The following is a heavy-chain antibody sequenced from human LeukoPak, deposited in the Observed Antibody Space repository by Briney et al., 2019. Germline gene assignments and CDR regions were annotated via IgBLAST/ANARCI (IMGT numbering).Heavy chain of an antibody. CDR2: ISGSGGST. Sequence: GGSLRLSCAASGFTFSSYWMSWVRQAPGKGLEWVSAISGSGGSTYYADSVKGRFTISRDNSKNTLYLQMNSLRAEDTAVYYCAKVPPKYDYVWGSYRPFMYYFDYWGQGTLVTVSS. CDR3: AKVPPKYDYVWGSYRPFMYYFDY. J-gene: IGHJ4*02. CDR1: GFTFSSYW. V-gene: IGHV3-23*01. D-gene: IGHD3-16*02.